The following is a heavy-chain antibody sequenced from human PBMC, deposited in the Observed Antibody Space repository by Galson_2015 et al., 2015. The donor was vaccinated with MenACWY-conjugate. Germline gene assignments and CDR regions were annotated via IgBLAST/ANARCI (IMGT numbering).Heavy chain of an antibody. CDR3: ARLLSGPIIPFHY. J-gene: IGHJ4*02. D-gene: IGHD5-12*01. CDR1: GYSFSSFW. V-gene: IGHV5-51*01. Sequence: QSGAEVKKPGESLKMSCKASGYSFSSFWIGWVRQMPGKGLEWMGIIYPGDSDTRYSPSFQGQVTISADTSISTVYLQWTRLQASDTAIYYCARLLSGPIIPFHYWGQGTLVTVSS. CDR2: IYPGDSDT.